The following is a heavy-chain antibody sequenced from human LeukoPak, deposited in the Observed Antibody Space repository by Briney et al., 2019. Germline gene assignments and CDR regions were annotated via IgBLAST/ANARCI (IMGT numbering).Heavy chain of an antibody. CDR2: IYYSGST. CDR3: ARDSMDWFDP. D-gene: IGHD2-2*01. CDR1: GGSISSSSYY. J-gene: IGHJ5*02. Sequence: SGTLSLTCTVSGGSISSSSYYWGWIRQPPGKGLEWIESIYYSGSTYYNPSLKSRVTISVDTSKNQFSLKLSSVTAADTAVYYCARDSMDWFDPWGQGTLVTVSS. V-gene: IGHV4-39*07.